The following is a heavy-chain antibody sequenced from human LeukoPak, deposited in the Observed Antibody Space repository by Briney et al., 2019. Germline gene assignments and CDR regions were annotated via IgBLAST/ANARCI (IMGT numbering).Heavy chain of an antibody. CDR1: GGSFSGYY. J-gene: IGHJ4*02. Sequence: SETLSLTCAIYGGSFSGYYWSWVRQPPGKGLEWIGEINHSGSTNYNPSLKSRVTISVDTSKNQFSLKLSSVTAADTAVYYCATVSRGYFDYWGQGTLVTVSS. CDR3: ATVSRGYFDY. D-gene: IGHD2-8*01. V-gene: IGHV4-34*01. CDR2: INHSGST.